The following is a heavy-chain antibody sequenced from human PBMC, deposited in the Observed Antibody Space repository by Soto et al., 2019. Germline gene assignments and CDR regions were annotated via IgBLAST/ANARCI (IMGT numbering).Heavy chain of an antibody. Sequence: RLSCAASGFTFSSYEMNWVRQAPGKGLEWVPYISSSGSTIYYADSVKGRFTISRDNAENSVYLQMSSLRGEDTAMYYCARYSGWYSYNWFDTWGQGTLVTVSP. CDR3: ARYSGWYSYNWFDT. CDR1: GFTFSSYE. V-gene: IGHV3-48*03. CDR2: ISSSGSTI. D-gene: IGHD6-19*01. J-gene: IGHJ5*02.